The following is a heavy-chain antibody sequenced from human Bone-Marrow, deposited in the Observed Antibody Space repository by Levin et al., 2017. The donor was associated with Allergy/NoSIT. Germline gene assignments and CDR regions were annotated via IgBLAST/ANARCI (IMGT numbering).Heavy chain of an antibody. CDR1: GYTFTSYD. CDR2: MNPNSGNT. V-gene: IGHV1-8*01. J-gene: IGHJ5*02. D-gene: IGHD2-2*02. CDR3: ARAGWEICSSTSCYIRRRWFDP. Sequence: ASVKVSCKASGYTFTSYDINWVRQATGQGLEWMGWMNPNSGNTGYAQKFQGRVTMTRNTSISTAYMELSSLRSEDTAVYYCARAGWEICSSTSCYIRRRWFDPWGQGTLVTVSA.